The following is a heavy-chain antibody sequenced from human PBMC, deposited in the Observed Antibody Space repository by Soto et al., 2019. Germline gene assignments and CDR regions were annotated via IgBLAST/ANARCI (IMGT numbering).Heavy chain of an antibody. J-gene: IGHJ4*02. Sequence: ASVEVSCKASGYTFTGYYMHWVRQAPGQGLEWMGWINPNSGGTNYAQKFQGRVTMTRDTSISTAYMELSRLRSDDTAVYYCARDGLNTPSSFDYWGQGTLVTVSS. CDR3: ARDGLNTPSSFDY. D-gene: IGHD2-2*02. V-gene: IGHV1-2*02. CDR1: GYTFTGYY. CDR2: INPNSGGT.